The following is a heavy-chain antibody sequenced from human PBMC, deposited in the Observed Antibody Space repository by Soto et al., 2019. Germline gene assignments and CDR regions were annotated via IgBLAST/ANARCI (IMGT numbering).Heavy chain of an antibody. CDR3: AGGEIAAADGGWHWYFDL. CDR2: IIPIFGTA. V-gene: IGHV1-69*13. Sequence: ASVKVSCKASGGTFSSYAISWVRQAPGQGLEWMGGIIPIFGTANYAQKFQGRVTITADESTGTAYMELGSLGSEDTAVYYWAGGEIAAADGGWHWYFDLWGRGTLVTVSS. J-gene: IGHJ2*01. CDR1: GGTFSSYA. D-gene: IGHD6-13*01.